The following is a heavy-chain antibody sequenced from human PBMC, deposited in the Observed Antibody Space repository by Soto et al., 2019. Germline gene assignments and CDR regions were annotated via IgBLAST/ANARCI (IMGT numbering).Heavy chain of an antibody. Sequence: QVQLVQSGAEVMKPGSSVKVSCKASGGTFSSYTISWVRQAPGQGLEWMGRIIPILGIANYAQKFQGRVTITAEKSTSTAYMELSSLRSEDTAVYYCARTGRYDIVTGPIQPYHYYYMDVWGKGTTVTVSS. CDR1: GGTFSSYT. CDR3: ARTGRYDIVTGPIQPYHYYYMDV. J-gene: IGHJ6*03. V-gene: IGHV1-69*02. CDR2: IIPILGIA. D-gene: IGHD3-9*01.